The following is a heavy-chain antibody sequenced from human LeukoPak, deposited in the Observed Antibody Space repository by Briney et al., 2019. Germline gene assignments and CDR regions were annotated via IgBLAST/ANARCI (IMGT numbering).Heavy chain of an antibody. CDR3: TTVWYSSGWRIDY. Sequence: GGSLGLSCAASGFTFTNAWMSWVRQAPGKGLEWVGRIKSKTDGGTTDYAAPVKGRFTISRDDSKNTLYLQMNSLKTEDTAVYYCTTVWYSSGWRIDYWGQGTLVTVSS. CDR2: IKSKTDGGTT. D-gene: IGHD6-19*01. CDR1: GFTFTNAW. J-gene: IGHJ4*02. V-gene: IGHV3-15*01.